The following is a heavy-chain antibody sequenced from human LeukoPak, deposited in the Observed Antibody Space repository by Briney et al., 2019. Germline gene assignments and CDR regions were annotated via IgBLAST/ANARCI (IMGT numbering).Heavy chain of an antibody. J-gene: IGHJ4*02. V-gene: IGHV1-69*13. D-gene: IGHD1-26*01. CDR2: IIPIFGTA. Sequence: ASVKVSCKASGGTFSGYAISWVRQAPGQGLEWMGGIIPIFGTANYAQKFQGRVTITADESTSTAYMELSSLRSEDTAVYYCARDPISGSYPFDYWGQGTLVTVSS. CDR3: ARDPISGSYPFDY. CDR1: GGTFSGYA.